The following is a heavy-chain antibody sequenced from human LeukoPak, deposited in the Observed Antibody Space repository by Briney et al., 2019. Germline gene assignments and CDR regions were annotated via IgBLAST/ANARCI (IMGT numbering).Heavy chain of an antibody. CDR2: IYYSGST. Sequence: SETLSLTCTVSGGSISSGDYYWSWIRQPPGKGLEWIGYIYYSGSTYYNPTLKSRVTISVDTSKNQFSLKLSSVTAADTAVYYCATAKDYYGSGSYGGWGQGTLVTVSS. V-gene: IGHV4-30-4*01. D-gene: IGHD3-10*01. J-gene: IGHJ4*02. CDR3: ATAKDYYGSGSYGG. CDR1: GGSISSGDYY.